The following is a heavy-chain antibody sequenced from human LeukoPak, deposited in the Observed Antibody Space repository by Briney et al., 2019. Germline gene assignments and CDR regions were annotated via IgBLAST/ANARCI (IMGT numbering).Heavy chain of an antibody. J-gene: IGHJ6*03. Sequence: GGSLRLSCAASRFTFSDYYMTWIRQAPGKGLEWVSYISSSGGTIYYADSVKGRFTISRDSARNSLYLQMNSLRAEDAAVYYCARSGDRREFYYYYMDVWGKGTTVTVSS. D-gene: IGHD3-10*01. CDR1: RFTFSDYY. CDR2: ISSSGGTI. CDR3: ARSGDRREFYYYYMDV. V-gene: IGHV3-11*04.